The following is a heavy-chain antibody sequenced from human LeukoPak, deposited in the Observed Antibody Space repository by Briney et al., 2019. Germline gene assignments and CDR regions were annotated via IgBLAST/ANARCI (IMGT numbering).Heavy chain of an antibody. J-gene: IGHJ4*02. CDR1: GFTFSSYG. V-gene: IGHV3-30*18. D-gene: IGHD5-12*01. CDR3: ANSPYIVAPYY. Sequence: GGSLRLSCAASGFTFSSYGMHWVRQAPGKGLEWVAVISYDGSNKYYADSVKGRFTISRDNSKNTLYLQMNSLRAEDTAVYYCANSPYIVAPYYWGQGTLVTVSS. CDR2: ISYDGSNK.